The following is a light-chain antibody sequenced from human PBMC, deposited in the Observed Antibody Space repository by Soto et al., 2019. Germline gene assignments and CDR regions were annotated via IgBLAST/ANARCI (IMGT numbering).Light chain of an antibody. CDR2: GAS. J-gene: IGKJ2*01. V-gene: IGKV3-20*01. Sequence: EIVLTQSPGTLSLSPGERATLSCRASQSVSSSYLAWYQQKPGQAPRLLIYGASSRATGIPDRFSGSGSGTDLTITISRLEPEDFAMYYCQQYGSSPYTFGQGTKLEIK. CDR1: QSVSSSY. CDR3: QQYGSSPYT.